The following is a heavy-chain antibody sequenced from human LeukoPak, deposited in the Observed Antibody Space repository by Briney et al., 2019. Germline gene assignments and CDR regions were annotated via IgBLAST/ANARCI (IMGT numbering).Heavy chain of an antibody. V-gene: IGHV1-2*02. CDR3: ARSLHYDSSGYYFR. Sequence: ASVKVSCKASGYTFTGYYMHWVRQAPGQGLEWMGWINPNSGGTNYAQKFQGRVTMTRDTSISTAYMELSRLGSDDTAVYYCARSLHYDSSGYYFRWGQGTLVTVSS. J-gene: IGHJ4*02. D-gene: IGHD3-22*01. CDR2: INPNSGGT. CDR1: GYTFTGYY.